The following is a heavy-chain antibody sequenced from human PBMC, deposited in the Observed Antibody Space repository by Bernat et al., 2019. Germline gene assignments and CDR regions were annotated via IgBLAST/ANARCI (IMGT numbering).Heavy chain of an antibody. Sequence: QVQLQQWGAGLLKPSETLSLTCAVYGGSFSGYYWSWIRQPPGKGLEWIGEIYHSGSTNYNPSLKSRVTISVDKSKNQFSLKLSSVTAADTAVYYCARDRSGSQRYFDYWGQGTLVTVSS. CDR3: ARDRSGSQRYFDY. D-gene: IGHD1-26*01. J-gene: IGHJ4*02. CDR1: GGSFSGYY. CDR2: IYHSGST. V-gene: IGHV4-34*01.